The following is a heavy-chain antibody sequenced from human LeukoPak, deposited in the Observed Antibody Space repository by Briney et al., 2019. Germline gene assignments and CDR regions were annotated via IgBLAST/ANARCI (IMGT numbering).Heavy chain of an antibody. D-gene: IGHD4-17*01. Sequence: SVKVSCKASGGILSSYAISWVRQAPGQGLEWMGRIIPILGIANYAQKFQGRVTITADKSTSTAYMELSSLRSEDTAVYYCARPHYGDANWFDPWGQGTLVTVSS. V-gene: IGHV1-69*04. CDR3: ARPHYGDANWFDP. CDR1: GGILSSYA. J-gene: IGHJ5*02. CDR2: IIPILGIA.